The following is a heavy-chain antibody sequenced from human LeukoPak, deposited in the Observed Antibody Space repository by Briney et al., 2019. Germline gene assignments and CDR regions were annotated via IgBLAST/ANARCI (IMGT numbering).Heavy chain of an antibody. CDR1: GGSISSGSYY. V-gene: IGHV4-61*09. CDR2: IYRSGST. J-gene: IGHJ6*03. CDR3: ARLKYGSGRLNMDV. D-gene: IGHD3-10*01. Sequence: PSETLSLTCTVSGGSISSGSYYWSWIRQPAGKRLEWIGHIYRSGSTNYNPSLKSRVTISVDTSKNQFSLKLSSVTAADTAVYYCARLKYGSGRLNMDVWGKGTTVTISS.